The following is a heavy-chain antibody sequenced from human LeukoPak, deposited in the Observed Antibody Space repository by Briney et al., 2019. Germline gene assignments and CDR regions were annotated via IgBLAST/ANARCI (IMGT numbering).Heavy chain of an antibody. J-gene: IGHJ4*02. Sequence: GGSLRLSCAASGFTFRNYGMSWVRQAPGKGLEWVSSISTSSIYIYYADSLKGRFTISRDNAKNSLYLQMNSLRAEDTAVYYCARDQHGYFDYWGQGTLVTVSS. CDR1: GFTFRNYG. CDR2: ISTSSIYI. CDR3: ARDQHGYFDY. V-gene: IGHV3-21*01.